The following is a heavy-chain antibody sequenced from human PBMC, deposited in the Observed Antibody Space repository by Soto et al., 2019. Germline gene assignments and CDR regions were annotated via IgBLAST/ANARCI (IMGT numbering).Heavy chain of an antibody. J-gene: IGHJ4*02. D-gene: IGHD3-3*01. CDR1: GFTFSSYA. V-gene: IGHV3-23*01. Sequence: GGSLRLSCAASGFTFSSYAMSWVRQAPGKGLEWVSAISGSGGSTYYADSVKGRFTISRDNSKNTLYLQMNSLRAEDTAVYYCAKDMAAEYYDFWSGYYRDRPFDYWGQGTLVTVSS. CDR3: AKDMAAEYYDFWSGYYRDRPFDY. CDR2: ISGSGGST.